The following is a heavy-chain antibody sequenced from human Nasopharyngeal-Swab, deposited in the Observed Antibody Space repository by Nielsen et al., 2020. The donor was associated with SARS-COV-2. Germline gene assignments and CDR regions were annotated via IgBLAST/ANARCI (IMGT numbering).Heavy chain of an antibody. CDR2: IYSGGST. D-gene: IGHD2-2*01. CDR3: ARAIFAYQLLIDGYYFDY. Sequence: GESLKISCAASGFTVSSNYMSWVRQAPGKGLEWVSVIYSGGSTYYADSVKGRFTISRDNSKNTLYLQMNSLRAGDTAVYYCARAIFAYQLLIDGYYFDYWGQGTLVTVSS. J-gene: IGHJ4*02. CDR1: GFTVSSNY. V-gene: IGHV3-53*01.